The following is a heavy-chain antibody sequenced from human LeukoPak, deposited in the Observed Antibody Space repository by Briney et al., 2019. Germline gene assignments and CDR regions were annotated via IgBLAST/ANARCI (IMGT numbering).Heavy chain of an antibody. CDR1: GGSFSGYY. CDR2: INHSGST. J-gene: IGHJ3*02. CDR3: ARPLTSSPLMQCAFDI. V-gene: IGHV4-34*01. Sequence: SETLSLTCAVYGGSFSGYYWSWIRQPPGKGLEWIGEINHSGSTNYNPSLKSRVTISVDTSKNQFSLKLSSVTAADTAVYYCARPLTSSPLMQCAFDIWGQGTMVTVSS. D-gene: IGHD3-16*01.